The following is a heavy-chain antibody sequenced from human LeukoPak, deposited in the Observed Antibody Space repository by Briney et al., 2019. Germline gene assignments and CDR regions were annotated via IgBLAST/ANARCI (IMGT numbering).Heavy chain of an antibody. Sequence: SETLSLTCAVYGGSFSGYYWSWIRQPPGKGLEWIGEINHSGSTNYNPSLKSRVTISVDTSKSQFSLKLSSVTAADTAVYYCASHRSSSRYYYYYYGMDVWGQGTTVTVSS. CDR3: ASHRSSSRYYYYYYGMDV. CDR2: INHSGST. D-gene: IGHD6-6*01. V-gene: IGHV4-34*01. CDR1: GGSFSGYY. J-gene: IGHJ6*02.